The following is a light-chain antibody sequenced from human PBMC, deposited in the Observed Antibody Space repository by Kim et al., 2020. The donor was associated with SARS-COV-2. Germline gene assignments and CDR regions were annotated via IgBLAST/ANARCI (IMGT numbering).Light chain of an antibody. J-gene: IGLJ2*01. V-gene: IGLV2-8*01. CDR3: SSYVGSNNLV. Sequence: GQAVTISCTGTSSDIGVYNYFSWYQQHPAKAPNLMIYEVTKRPSGVPDRFSGSKSGNTASLTVSGLQAEDEADYYCSSYVGSNNLVFGGGTKLTVL. CDR2: EVT. CDR1: SSDIGVYNY.